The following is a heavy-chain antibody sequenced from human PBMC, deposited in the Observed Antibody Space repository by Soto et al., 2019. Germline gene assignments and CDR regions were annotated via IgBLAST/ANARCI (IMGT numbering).Heavy chain of an antibody. Sequence: PSETLSLTCTVSGGSISSYYWSWIRQPPGKGLEWIGYTHYSGSTNYNPSLKSRVTISVDTSENQFSLKLSSVTAADTAVYYCARFYYDSTDDAFDIWGQGTMVTVSS. V-gene: IGHV4-59*08. CDR2: THYSGST. CDR3: ARFYYDSTDDAFDI. CDR1: GGSISSYY. D-gene: IGHD3-22*01. J-gene: IGHJ3*02.